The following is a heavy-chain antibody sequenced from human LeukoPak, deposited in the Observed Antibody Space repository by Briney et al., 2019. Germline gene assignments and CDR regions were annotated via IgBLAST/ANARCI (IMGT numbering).Heavy chain of an antibody. V-gene: IGHV3-53*01. D-gene: IGHD3-10*01. CDR1: GFTVSSNY. J-gene: IGHJ4*02. CDR2: IYSSGST. Sequence: GGSLRLSCSASGFTVSSNYMTWVRQAPGKGLEWVSVIYSSGSTYYADSVKGRFTISRDNSKNTLYLQMNSLRAEDTAVYYCAKDRFGIFDYWGQGTLVTVSS. CDR3: AKDRFGIFDY.